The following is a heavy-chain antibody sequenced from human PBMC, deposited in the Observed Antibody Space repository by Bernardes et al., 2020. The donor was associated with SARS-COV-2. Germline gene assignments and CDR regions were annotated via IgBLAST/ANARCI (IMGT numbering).Heavy chain of an antibody. V-gene: IGHV3-7*01. CDR1: GFTFNNFW. Sequence: GGSLRLSCLVSGFTFNNFWMTWVRQAPGKGLEWVANIKHDGSETYYVDSVKGRFTISRDNTKNSLYLQMNSLRAEDTAVYYCVRGVFVPYYWGQGTLVTVSS. D-gene: IGHD6-13*01. CDR3: VRGVFVPYY. CDR2: IKHDGSET. J-gene: IGHJ4*02.